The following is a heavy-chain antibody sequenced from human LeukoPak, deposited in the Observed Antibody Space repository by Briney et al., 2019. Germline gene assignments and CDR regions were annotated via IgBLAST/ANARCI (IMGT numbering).Heavy chain of an antibody. CDR2: INVSPAYI. J-gene: IGHJ3*02. CDR3: ARDLNWGAGALDI. D-gene: IGHD7-27*01. CDR1: GFAFSSYS. V-gene: IGHV3-21*01. Sequence: PGESLRLSCAASGFAFSSYSMSWVRQAPGKGLEWVSSINVSPAYISYADSVKGRFTISRDNAKNSLYLRMNSLRAEDTAVYFCARDLNWGAGALDIWGQGTMVTVSS.